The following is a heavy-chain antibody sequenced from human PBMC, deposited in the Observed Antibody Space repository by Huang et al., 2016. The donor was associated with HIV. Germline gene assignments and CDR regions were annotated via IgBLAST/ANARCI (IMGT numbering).Heavy chain of an antibody. V-gene: IGHV3-23*01. J-gene: IGHJ5*02. CDR1: GFSFSSYT. D-gene: IGHD6-19*01. CDR3: AKDRVAGTGHCFDP. CDR2: VRGRDNTT. Sequence: EVKLLESGGGLVQPGGSLRLSCAASGFSFSSYTMTWVGQAPGRGLELVSSVRGRDNTTFYADSVKGRFTISRDNSKNTLYLQMKSLRVDDTGVYYCAKDRVAGTGHCFDPWGQGTLVTVSS.